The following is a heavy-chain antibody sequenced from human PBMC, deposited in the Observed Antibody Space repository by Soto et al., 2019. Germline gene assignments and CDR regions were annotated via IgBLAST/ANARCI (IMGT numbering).Heavy chain of an antibody. CDR1: GFTFSSYG. D-gene: IGHD3-10*01. J-gene: IGHJ4*02. Sequence: QVQLVESGGGVVQPGRSLRLSCAASGFTFSSYGMHWVRQAPGKGLEWVAVISYDGSNKYYADSVKGRFTISRDNSKNTLYLQMNSLRAEDTAVYYCAKPFGEFPGYFDYWGQGTLVTVSS. V-gene: IGHV3-30*18. CDR2: ISYDGSNK. CDR3: AKPFGEFPGYFDY.